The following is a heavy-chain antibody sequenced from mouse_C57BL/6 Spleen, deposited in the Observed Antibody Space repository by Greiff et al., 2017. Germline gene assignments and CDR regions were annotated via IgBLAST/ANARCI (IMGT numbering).Heavy chain of an antibody. V-gene: IGHV1-64*01. J-gene: IGHJ2*01. CDR2: IHPNSGST. Sequence: QVQLKQPGAELVKPGASVKLSCKASGYTFTSYWMHWVKQRPGQGLEWIGMIHPNSGSTNYNEKFKSKATLTVDKSSSTAYMQLSSLTSEDSAVYYCARRDYGISYDDYWGQGTTLTVSS. CDR1: GYTFTSYW. D-gene: IGHD1-1*01. CDR3: ARRDYGISYDDY.